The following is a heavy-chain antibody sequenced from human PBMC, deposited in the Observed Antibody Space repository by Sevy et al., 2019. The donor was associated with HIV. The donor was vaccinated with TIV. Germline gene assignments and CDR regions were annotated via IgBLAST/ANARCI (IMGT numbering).Heavy chain of an antibody. Sequence: SETLSLTCTVSGGSISSYYWSWIRQPAGKGLEWIGRIYTSGSTNYNPSLKSRVTMSVDTSKNQFSLKLSSVTAADTAVYYCARELVHLQQRTTHNWFDPWGQRTLVTVSS. J-gene: IGHJ5*02. CDR1: GGSISSYY. D-gene: IGHD1-1*01. CDR3: ARELVHLQQRTTHNWFDP. V-gene: IGHV4-4*07. CDR2: IYTSGST.